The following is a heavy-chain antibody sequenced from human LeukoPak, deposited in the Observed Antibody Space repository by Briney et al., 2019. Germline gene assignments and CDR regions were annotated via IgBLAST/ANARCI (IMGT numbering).Heavy chain of an antibody. D-gene: IGHD1-1*01. CDR1: GFTFSSYA. Sequence: AGSLTLSCAASGFTFSSYAMSWVRQAPGKGLEWVSAISGSGGSTYYADSVKGRFTISRDNSKNTLYLQMNSLGADDTAVYYCAKGNWRYFDYWGQGTLVTVSS. CDR2: ISGSGGST. V-gene: IGHV3-23*01. CDR3: AKGNWRYFDY. J-gene: IGHJ4*02.